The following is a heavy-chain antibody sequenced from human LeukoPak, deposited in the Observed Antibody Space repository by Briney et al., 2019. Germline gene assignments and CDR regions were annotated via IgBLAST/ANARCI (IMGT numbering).Heavy chain of an antibody. D-gene: IGHD2-21*02. Sequence: SVTVSCKASGGTFSSYAISWVRQAPGQGLEWMGRIIPILGIANYAQKFQGRVTIPADKSTSTAYMELSSLRSEDTAVYYCASQTDCGGDCGGWYFDLWGRGTLVTVSS. CDR3: ASQTDCGGDCGGWYFDL. CDR1: GGTFSSYA. CDR2: IIPILGIA. J-gene: IGHJ2*01. V-gene: IGHV1-69*04.